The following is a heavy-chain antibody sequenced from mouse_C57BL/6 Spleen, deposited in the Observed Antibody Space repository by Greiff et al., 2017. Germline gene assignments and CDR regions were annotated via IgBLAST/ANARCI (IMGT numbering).Heavy chain of an antibody. V-gene: IGHV1-50*01. J-gene: IGHJ2*01. CDR3: ARSRRGDD. CDR2: IDPSDSYT. CDR1: GYTFTSYW. Sequence: QVQLQQPGAELVKPGASVKLSCKASGYTFTSYWMQWVKQRPGQGLEWIGEIDPSDSYTNYNQKFKGKATLTVDTSSSTAYMQLSSLTSEDSAVYYCARSRRGDDWGQGTTLTVSS.